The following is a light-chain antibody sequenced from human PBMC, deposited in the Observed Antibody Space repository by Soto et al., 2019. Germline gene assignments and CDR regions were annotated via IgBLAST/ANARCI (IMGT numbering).Light chain of an antibody. CDR3: QPWGTGLLV. CDR1: SGHSSYA. CDR2: LNSDGSH. J-gene: IGLJ3*02. V-gene: IGLV4-69*01. Sequence: QSVLTQSPSASASLGASVKLTCTLSSGHSSYAIAWHQQQPEKGPRYLMKLNSDGSHSKGDGIPDRFSGSSSGAERYLTISSLQSEDEADSYCQPWGTGLLVFGGGTKLTVL.